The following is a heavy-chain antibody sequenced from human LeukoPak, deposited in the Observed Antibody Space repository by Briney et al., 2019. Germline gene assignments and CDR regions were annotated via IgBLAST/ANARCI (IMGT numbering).Heavy chain of an antibody. Sequence: SETLSLTCTVSGGSISSYYWSWIRQPPGKGLEWIGYIYYSGSTNYNPSLKSRVTISVDTSKNQFSLKLSSVTAADTAVYYCGKNRFLEWEKELFHLHRKGVWGPRAKV. D-gene: IGHD3-3*01. J-gene: IGHJ6*01. CDR1: GGSISSYY. CDR2: IYYSGST. CDR3: GKNRFLEWEKELFHLHRKGV. V-gene: IGHV4-59*01.